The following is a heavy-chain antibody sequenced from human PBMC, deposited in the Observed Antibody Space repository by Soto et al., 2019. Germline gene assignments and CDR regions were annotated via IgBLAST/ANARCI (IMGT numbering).Heavy chain of an antibody. Sequence: SETLSLTCAVYGGSFSGYYWSWIRQPPGKGLEWIGEINHSGSTNYNPSLKSRVTISVDTSKNQFSLKLSSVTAADTAVYYCARAHSGYGYFDYWGQGTLVTVSS. V-gene: IGHV4-34*01. J-gene: IGHJ4*02. CDR1: GGSFSGYY. D-gene: IGHD5-12*01. CDR3: ARAHSGYGYFDY. CDR2: INHSGST.